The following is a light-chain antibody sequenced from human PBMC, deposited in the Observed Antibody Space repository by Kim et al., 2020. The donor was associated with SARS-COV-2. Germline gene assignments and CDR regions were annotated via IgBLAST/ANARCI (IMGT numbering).Light chain of an antibody. CDR2: DAS. V-gene: IGKV3-11*01. J-gene: IGKJ4*01. CDR3: QQRSNWPLT. CDR1: QSFSSY. Sequence: EIVLTQSPATLSLSPGDSATLSCRASQSFSSYLAWYQQKPGEAPRLLIYDASNRATGIPARFSGSGSGTDFTLTISSLEPEDFAVYYCQQRSNWPLTFGGGTKVEIK.